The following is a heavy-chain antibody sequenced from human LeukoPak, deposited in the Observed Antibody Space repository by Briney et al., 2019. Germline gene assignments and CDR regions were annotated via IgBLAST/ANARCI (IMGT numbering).Heavy chain of an antibody. Sequence: SETLSLTCTVSGGSISSYYWSWIRQPAGKGLEWIGRIYTSGSTNYNPSLKSRVTMSVDTSKNQFSLKLSSVTAADTAVYYCARSRGDFWSDTYNWFDPWGQGTLVTVSS. D-gene: IGHD3-3*01. CDR3: ARSRGDFWSDTYNWFDP. CDR2: IYTSGST. J-gene: IGHJ5*02. V-gene: IGHV4-4*07. CDR1: GGSISSYY.